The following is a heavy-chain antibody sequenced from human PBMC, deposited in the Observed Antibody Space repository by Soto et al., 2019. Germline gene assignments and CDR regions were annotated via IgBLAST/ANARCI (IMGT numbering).Heavy chain of an antibody. V-gene: IGHV1-69*12. CDR1: GGTFSNHA. CDR2: IIPIFTTT. D-gene: IGHD6-13*01. J-gene: IGHJ3*02. CDR3: AREVAADGTFREDVFDI. Sequence: QVHLVQSGAEVKKPGSSVKVSCKAPGGTFSNHAINWVRQAPGQGLEWMGPIIPIFTTTNYAQKFQGRVTMTADESTITAYLELSSLKHDDTDVYYCAREVAADGTFREDVFDIWGQGTLVTVSS.